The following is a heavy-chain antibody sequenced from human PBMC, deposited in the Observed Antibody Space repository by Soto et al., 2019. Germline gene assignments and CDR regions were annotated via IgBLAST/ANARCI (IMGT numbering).Heavy chain of an antibody. J-gene: IGHJ4*02. CDR1: GTTVRTNY. D-gene: IGHD3-22*01. CDR2: IYSDGQT. V-gene: IGHV3-53*01. Sequence: VGSLRLSGAASGTTVRTNYLSWVRQAPGKGLEWVSVIYSDGQTFYAASVRGRFTNSRDNSKNTLSLQMNSLRAEDTAVYYCARDGGGGYYDISGYMGVWGQGTLVTVSS. CDR3: ARDGGGGYYDISGYMGV.